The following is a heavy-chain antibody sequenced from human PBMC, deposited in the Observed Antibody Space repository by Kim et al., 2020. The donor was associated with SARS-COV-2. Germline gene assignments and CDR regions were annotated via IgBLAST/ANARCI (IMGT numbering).Heavy chain of an antibody. D-gene: IGHD2-15*01. CDR2: INAGNGNT. V-gene: IGHV1-3*01. CDR1: GYTFTSYA. CDR3: ASQNLFYCSGGSCYYYYYGMDV. Sequence: ASVKVSCKASGYTFTSYAMHWVRQAPGQRLEWMGWINAGNGNTKYSQKFQGRVTITRDTSASTAYMELSSLRSEDTAVYYCASQNLFYCSGGSCYYYYYGMDVWGQGTTVTVSS. J-gene: IGHJ6*02.